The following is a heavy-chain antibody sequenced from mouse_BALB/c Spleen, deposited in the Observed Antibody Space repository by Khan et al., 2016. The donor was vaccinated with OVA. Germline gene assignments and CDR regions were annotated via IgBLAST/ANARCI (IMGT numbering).Heavy chain of an antibody. J-gene: IGHJ3*01. CDR1: GLSLTNYG. D-gene: IGHD2-2*01. CDR2: IWGDGST. CDR3: AIIYYGYDWFTY. V-gene: IGHV2-3*01. Sequence: VQLKELGPGLVAPSQSLSITCTVSGLSLTNYGISWIRQPPGKGLEWLGVIWGDGSTNYHSALISRLSINKDNSKRQVFLKLNSLQTDDTATYYCAIIYYGYDWFTYWGQGTLVTVSA.